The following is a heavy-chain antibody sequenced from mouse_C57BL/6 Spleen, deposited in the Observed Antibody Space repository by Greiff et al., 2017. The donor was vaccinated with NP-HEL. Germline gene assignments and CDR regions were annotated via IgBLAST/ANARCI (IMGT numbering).Heavy chain of an antibody. V-gene: IGHV1-81*01. Sequence: QLQLKESGAELARPGASVKLSCKASGYTFTSYGISWVKQRTGQGLEWIGEIYPRSGNTYYNEKFKGKATLTADKSSSTAYMELRSLTSEDSAVYFCASYRFAYWGQGTLVTVSA. J-gene: IGHJ3*01. CDR1: GYTFTSYG. CDR3: ASYRFAY. CDR2: IYPRSGNT.